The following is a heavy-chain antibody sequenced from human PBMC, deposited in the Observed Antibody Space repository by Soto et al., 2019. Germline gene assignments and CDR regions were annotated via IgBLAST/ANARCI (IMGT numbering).Heavy chain of an antibody. Sequence: QVQLQESGPGLVKPSQTLSLTCTVSGGSINSGGYCWSWIRQHPGKGLEWIGCISYGGSTSYNAALQTQVTISVDTSIYQFSSTVCCVTASDTAVFCCSRGILVWGQGTLISVSS. D-gene: IGHD5-18*01. J-gene: IGHJ1*01. CDR2: ISYGGST. CDR3: SRGILV. V-gene: IGHV4-31*01. CDR1: GGSINSGGYC.